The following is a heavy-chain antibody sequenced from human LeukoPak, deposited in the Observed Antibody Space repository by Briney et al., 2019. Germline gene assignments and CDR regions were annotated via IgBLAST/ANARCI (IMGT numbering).Heavy chain of an antibody. CDR1: GYIFTNYY. CDR3: ARDGGTTVTTEWTYDY. D-gene: IGHD4-17*01. J-gene: IGHJ4*02. V-gene: IGHV1-46*01. CDR2: ISPSGGST. Sequence: ASVKVSCKASGYIFTNYYMHWVRQAPGQGLEWMGIISPSGGSTSYAQKFQGRVTMTRDTSTSTVYMELSSLRSEDTAVYYCARDGGTTVTTEWTYDYWGQGTLVTVSS.